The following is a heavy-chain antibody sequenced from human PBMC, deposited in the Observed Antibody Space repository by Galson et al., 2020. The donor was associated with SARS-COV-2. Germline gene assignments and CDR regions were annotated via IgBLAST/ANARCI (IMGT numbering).Heavy chain of an antibody. CDR2: ISSNGGTS. CDR3: LSYSSPRQNH. Sequence: GGSLRLSCSASGFIFSDYAMHWVRQAPGKGLEYASAISSNGGTSFYADSVNGRFTMSRDNSKNMFYLQMTALRLEDTAFYYCLSYSSPRQNHWGQGTLVTVSS. V-gene: IGHV3-64D*06. D-gene: IGHD4-4*01. J-gene: IGHJ5*02. CDR1: GFIFSDYA.